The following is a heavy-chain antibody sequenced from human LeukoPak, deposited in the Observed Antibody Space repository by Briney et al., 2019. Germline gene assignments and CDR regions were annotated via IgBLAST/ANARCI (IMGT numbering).Heavy chain of an antibody. V-gene: IGHV4-59*01. CDR3: GRWGDRSILPVDAFDM. Sequence: SETLSLTCTVSGNSISDYDWSWIRHPPGPGLERVGFGHYSGNTFYNPSPNGRITLSVDTSKNQFSLRLTSWTAADTAVYFCGRWGDRSILPVDAFDMWGQGTMVTVSS. J-gene: IGHJ3*02. CDR2: GHYSGNT. CDR1: GNSISDYD. D-gene: IGHD2-21*01.